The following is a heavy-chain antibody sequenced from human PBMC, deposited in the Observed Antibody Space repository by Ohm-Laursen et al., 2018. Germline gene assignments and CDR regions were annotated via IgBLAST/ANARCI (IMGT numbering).Heavy chain of an antibody. CDR1: GFSLSTSGMC. CDR3: ARIPPYGDYAKFDY. J-gene: IGHJ4*02. V-gene: IGHV2-70*11. CDR2: IDWDDDK. Sequence: TQTLTLTCTFSGFSLSTSGMCVSWIRQPPGKALEWLARIDWDDDKYYSTSLKARLTISKDTSKNQVVLTMTNMDPVDTATYYCARIPPYGDYAKFDYWGQGTLVTVSS. D-gene: IGHD4-17*01.